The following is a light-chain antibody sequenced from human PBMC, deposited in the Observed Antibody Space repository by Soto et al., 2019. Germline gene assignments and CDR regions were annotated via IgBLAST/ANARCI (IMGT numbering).Light chain of an antibody. CDR2: TVS. CDR3: LQRALSPYT. CDR1: QSLLDSNDGNTY. V-gene: IGKV2-40*01. J-gene: IGKJ2*01. Sequence: DLVMTQTPLFLPVTPGEPASISCRSSQSLLDSNDGNTYLDWYLQKPGQSPQLLIYTVSYRASGVPDRFSGSGSGTDFTLKISRVEAEDVGVYYCLQRALSPYTFGQGTKLDFK.